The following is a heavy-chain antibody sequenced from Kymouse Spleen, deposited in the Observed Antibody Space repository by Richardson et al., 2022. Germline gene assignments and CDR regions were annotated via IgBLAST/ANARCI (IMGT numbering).Heavy chain of an antibody. CDR2: INHSGST. D-gene: IGHD6-6*01. Sequence: QVQLQQWGAGLLKPSETLSLTCAVYGGSFSGYYWSWIRQPPGKGLEWIGEINHSGSTNYNPSLKSRVTISVDTSKNQFSLKLSSVTAADTAVYYCARIGRIAARPFYYYYGMDVWGQGTTVTVSS. CDR1: GGSFSGYY. V-gene: IGHV4-34*01. CDR3: ARIGRIAARPFYYYYGMDV. J-gene: IGHJ6*02.